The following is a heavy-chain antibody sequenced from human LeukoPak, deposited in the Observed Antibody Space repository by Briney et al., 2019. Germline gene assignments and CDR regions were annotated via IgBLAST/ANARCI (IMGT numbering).Heavy chain of an antibody. CDR3: ARGGNSYGPYFDI. Sequence: PGGSLRLSCAASGFTFSTYWMSWVRQAPRKGLGWVDNIKQDGSAEYYVDSVKGRFTISRDNPKKSLYLQMNSLRAEDTAVYYCARGGNSYGPYFDIWGQGTLVTVSS. D-gene: IGHD5-18*01. CDR2: IKQDGSAE. CDR1: GFTFSTYW. J-gene: IGHJ4*02. V-gene: IGHV3-7*01.